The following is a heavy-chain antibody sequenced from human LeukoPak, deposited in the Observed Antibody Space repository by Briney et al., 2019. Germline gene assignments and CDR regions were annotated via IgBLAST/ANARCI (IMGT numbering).Heavy chain of an antibody. CDR3: ARDHGDYSHPHYSYYFGMDV. D-gene: IGHD4-17*01. CDR2: ISYDGSNK. CDR1: GFTFRSYA. J-gene: IGHJ6*02. Sequence: GGSLRLSCAASGFTFRSYAMHWVRQAPGKGLEWVAVISYDGSNKYYADSVKGRFTISRDNSKNTLYLQMNSLRAEDTAVYYCARDHGDYSHPHYSYYFGMDVWGQGTTVTVSS. V-gene: IGHV3-30*04.